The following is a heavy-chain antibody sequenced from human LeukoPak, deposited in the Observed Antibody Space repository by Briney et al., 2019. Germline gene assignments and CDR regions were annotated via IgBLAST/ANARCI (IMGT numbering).Heavy chain of an antibody. V-gene: IGHV3-66*01. J-gene: IGHJ4*02. CDR3: ARVSYYYGSGSYRPTAEYYFDY. CDR2: IYSGGST. CDR1: GFTVSSNY. Sequence: GGSLRLSCAASGFTVSSNYMSWVRQAPGKGLEWVSVIYSGGSTYYADSVKGRFTISRDNAKNTLYLQMNSLRAEDTAVYYCARVSYYYGSGSYRPTAEYYFDYWGQGTLVTVSS. D-gene: IGHD3-10*01.